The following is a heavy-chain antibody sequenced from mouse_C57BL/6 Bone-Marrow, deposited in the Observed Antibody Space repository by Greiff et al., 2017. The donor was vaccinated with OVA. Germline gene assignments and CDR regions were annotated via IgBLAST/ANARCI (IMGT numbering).Heavy chain of an antibody. Sequence: EVQRVESGGGLVKPGGSLKLSCAASGFTFSDYGMHWVRQAPEKGLEWVAYISSGSSTIYYADTEKGRFTISRDNAKNTLFLQMTSLRSEDTAMYSCARPYLLLYAMDYWGQGTSVTVSS. D-gene: IGHD1-1*01. CDR3: ARPYLLLYAMDY. CDR1: GFTFSDYG. CDR2: ISSGSSTI. V-gene: IGHV5-17*01. J-gene: IGHJ4*01.